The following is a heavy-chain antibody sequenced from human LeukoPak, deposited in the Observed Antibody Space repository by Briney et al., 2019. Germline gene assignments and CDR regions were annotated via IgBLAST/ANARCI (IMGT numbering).Heavy chain of an antibody. CDR3: ARGSGSYLRHDAFDI. J-gene: IGHJ3*02. D-gene: IGHD1-26*01. CDR2: ISAYNGNT. CDR1: GYTFTSYG. V-gene: IGHV1-18*01. Sequence: ASVKVSCKASGYTFTSYGISWVRQAPGQGLEWMGCISAYNGNTNYAQKLQGRVTMTTDTSTSTAYMELRSLRSDDTAVYYCARGSGSYLRHDAFDIWGQGTMVTVSS.